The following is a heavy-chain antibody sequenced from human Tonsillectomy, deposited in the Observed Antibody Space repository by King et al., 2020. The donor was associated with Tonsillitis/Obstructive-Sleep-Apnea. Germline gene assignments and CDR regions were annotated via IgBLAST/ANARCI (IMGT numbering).Heavy chain of an antibody. CDR1: GGSISSPNW. CDR2: IYHSGTT. CDR3: ARVEGSGSYSPSDS. V-gene: IGHV4-4*02. D-gene: IGHD3-10*01. Sequence: QLQESGPGLVKPSGTLSLTCAVSGGSISSPNWWSWVRQPPGKGLEWIGEIYHSGTTNYNPSLQSRVTISVDKSKNHFSLRLNSVTAADTAVYYCARVEGSGSYSPSDSWGRGTLVTVSS. J-gene: IGHJ4*02.